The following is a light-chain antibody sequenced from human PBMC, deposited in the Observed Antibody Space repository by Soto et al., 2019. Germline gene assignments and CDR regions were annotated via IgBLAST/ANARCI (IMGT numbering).Light chain of an antibody. J-gene: IGLJ2*01. CDR3: SSYTTSSTVV. CDR2: DVN. Sequence: QSFLNQPASVSGSPRQSITISCTGTSSDVGVYNYVSWYQQHPGEAPKLMIYDVNDRPSGVSNRFSGSKSGYTASLTISGLQAEDGAGDYCSSYTTSSTVVFGGETKLTVL. V-gene: IGLV2-14*03. CDR1: SSDVGVYNY.